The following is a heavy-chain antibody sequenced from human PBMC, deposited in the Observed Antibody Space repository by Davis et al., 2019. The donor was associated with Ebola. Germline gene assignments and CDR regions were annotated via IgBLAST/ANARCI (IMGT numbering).Heavy chain of an antibody. CDR3: ARGLGGYCSSTSCYRYYYYYYMDV. CDR2: MNPNSGNT. D-gene: IGHD2-2*01. V-gene: IGHV1-8*03. J-gene: IGHJ6*03. CDR1: GYTFTSYD. Sequence: ASVKVSCKASGYTFTSYDINWVRQATGQGLEWMGWMNPNSGNTGYAQKFQGRVTITRNTSISTAYMELSSLRSEDTAVYYCARGLGGYCSSTSCYRYYYYYYMDVWGKGTTVTVSS.